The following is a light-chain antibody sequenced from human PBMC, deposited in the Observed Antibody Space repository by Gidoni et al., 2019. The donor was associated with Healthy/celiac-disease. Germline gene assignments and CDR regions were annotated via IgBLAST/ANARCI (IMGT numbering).Light chain of an antibody. J-gene: IGKJ5*01. CDR2: AAS. CDR1: QGISSY. CDR3: QQLNSYPL. Sequence: IPLTQSPSFLSASVGDRVTITCRASQGISSYLAWYQQKPGKAPKLLIYAASTLQSGVPSRFSGSGSGTEFTLTISSLQPEDFATYYCQQLNSYPLFGQGTRLEIK. V-gene: IGKV1-9*01.